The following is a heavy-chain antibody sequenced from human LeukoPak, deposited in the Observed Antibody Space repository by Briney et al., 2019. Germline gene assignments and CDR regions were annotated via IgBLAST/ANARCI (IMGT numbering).Heavy chain of an antibody. Sequence: PGGSLRLSCAASGFTVFNYWMSWVRQAPGKGLEWVANINLDGSQKYYVDSLKGRFTISRDNAKNTLYLQMNSLRAEDTAVYYCARRSAAKDAFDIWGQGTKVTVSS. V-gene: IGHV3-7*01. CDR3: ARRSAAKDAFDI. D-gene: IGHD6-25*01. J-gene: IGHJ3*02. CDR2: INLDGSQK. CDR1: GFTVFNYW.